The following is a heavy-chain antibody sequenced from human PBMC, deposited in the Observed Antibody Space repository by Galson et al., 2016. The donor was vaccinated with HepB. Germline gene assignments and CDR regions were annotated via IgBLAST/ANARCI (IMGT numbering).Heavy chain of an antibody. CDR2: TSSDGGST. J-gene: IGHJ3*02. Sequence: SLRLSCAASGFTFSSYAMQWLRQAPGKGPEYVSATSSDGGSTYYADSVKGRFTISRDNSKNTLYLQMSSLRAEDTALYYCVKVRIFGMDDDAFDIWGQGTMVTVSS. V-gene: IGHV3-64D*06. D-gene: IGHD3-3*01. CDR1: GFTFSSYA. CDR3: VKVRIFGMDDDAFDI.